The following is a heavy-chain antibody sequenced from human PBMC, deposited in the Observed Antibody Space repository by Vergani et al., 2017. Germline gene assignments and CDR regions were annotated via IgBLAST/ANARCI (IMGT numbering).Heavy chain of an antibody. V-gene: IGHV3-30*18. J-gene: IGHJ6*03. CDR3: AKNLVVPAGVSXMDV. CDR1: GFTFSSYG. D-gene: IGHD2-8*01. Sequence: QVQLVESGGGVVQPGRSLRLSCAASGFTFSSYGMHWVRQAPGKGLEWVAVISYDGSNKYYADSVKGRFTISRDNSKNTLYLQMNSLRAEDTAVYYCAKNLVVPAGVSXMDVWGKGTTVTVSS. CDR2: ISYDGSNK.